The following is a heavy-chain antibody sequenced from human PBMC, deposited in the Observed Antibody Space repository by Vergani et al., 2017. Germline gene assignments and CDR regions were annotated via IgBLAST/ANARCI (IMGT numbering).Heavy chain of an antibody. CDR1: GFPFRSHS. Sequence: VQMEEDGGTLVEPGGSLRLSCAASGFPFRSHSMNWVRQAPGKGLEWISYISMSSSTIHYADSVRGRFTISRDNAKNSLYLQMSSLRAEDTAVYYCASGYCGGGSCLLGWSYGMDVWGRGATVTVSS. CDR2: ISMSSSTI. J-gene: IGHJ6*02. CDR3: ASGYCGGGSCLLGWSYGMDV. V-gene: IGHV3-48*01. D-gene: IGHD2-21*01.